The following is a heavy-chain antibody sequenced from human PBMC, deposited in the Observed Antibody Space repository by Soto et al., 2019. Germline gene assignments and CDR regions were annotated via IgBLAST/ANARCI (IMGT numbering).Heavy chain of an antibody. V-gene: IGHV1-24*01. CDR3: ATPGRTPVTIFYL. CDR2: FDPEDGET. Sequence: GASVKVSCKVSGYTLTELSMHWVRQAPGKGLEWMGGFDPEDGETIYAQKFQGRVTMTEDTSTDTAYMELSSLRSEDTAVYYCATPGRTPVTIFYLWGQGTRATVSA. J-gene: IGHJ4*02. CDR1: GYTLTELS. D-gene: IGHD4-4*01.